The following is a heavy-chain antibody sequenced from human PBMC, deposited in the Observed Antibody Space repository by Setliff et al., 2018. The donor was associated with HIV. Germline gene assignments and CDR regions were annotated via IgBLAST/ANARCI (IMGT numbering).Heavy chain of an antibody. Sequence: SETLSLTCTVSGGSISNYYWTWIRQSAGKGLEWIGHINPSGSTKYNPSLNIRLTMSLDSSGNQFSLTLTSVSAADTAVYYCASDPTTGWYYFDFWGPGALVTVSS. D-gene: IGHD2-15*01. CDR1: GGSISNYY. CDR2: INPSGST. J-gene: IGHJ4*02. V-gene: IGHV4-4*07. CDR3: ASDPTTGWYYFDF.